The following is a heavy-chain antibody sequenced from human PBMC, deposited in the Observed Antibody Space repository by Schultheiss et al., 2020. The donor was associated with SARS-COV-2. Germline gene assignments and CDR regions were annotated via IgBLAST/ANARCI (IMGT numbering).Heavy chain of an antibody. CDR1: GGSISSYY. V-gene: IGHV4-4*07. Sequence: SETLSLTCTVSGGSISSYYWSWIRQPAGKGLEYIGSIYTCGSTNYNPSLKSRVTISVDTSKNQFSLKLSSVTAADTAVYYCARKTHLLYAFDIWGQGTMVTVSS. CDR3: ARKTHLLYAFDI. J-gene: IGHJ3*02. CDR2: IYTCGST. D-gene: IGHD2-15*01.